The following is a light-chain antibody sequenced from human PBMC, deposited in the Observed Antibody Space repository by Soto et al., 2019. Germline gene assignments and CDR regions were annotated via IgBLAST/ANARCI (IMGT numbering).Light chain of an antibody. V-gene: IGLV1-47*01. CDR1: SSNIGSTY. J-gene: IGLJ1*01. CDR3: EVWDDSLSGLYV. Sequence: QSVLTQPPSASGTPGQRVTISCSGSSSNIGSTYVYWYQQVPGTAPKLLIYRNNLRPSGVPDRFSGSKSGTSASLAISGLRSEDEADYYCEVWDDSLSGLYVFGSGTKVTVL. CDR2: RNN.